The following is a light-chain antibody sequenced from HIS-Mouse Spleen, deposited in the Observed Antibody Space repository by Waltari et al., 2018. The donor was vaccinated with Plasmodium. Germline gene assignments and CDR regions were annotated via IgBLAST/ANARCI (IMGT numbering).Light chain of an antibody. CDR1: QCISNY. V-gene: IGKV1-27*01. Sequence: DIQMTQSPSSLSASVGDRVTITCRARQCISNYVAWYQQKPGKVPKLLIDAASTLKSGVPSRISGSGAGTDSTLTISRLQPEDVATYYCQKYNRAPWTFGQGTKVEIK. J-gene: IGKJ1*01. CDR3: QKYNRAPWT. CDR2: AAS.